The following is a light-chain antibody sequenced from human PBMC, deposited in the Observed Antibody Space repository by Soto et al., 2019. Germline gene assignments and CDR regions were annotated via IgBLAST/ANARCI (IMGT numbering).Light chain of an antibody. J-gene: IGKJ5*01. Sequence: EIVMTQSPATLSVSPGERATLSCRASQSVSGNLAWYQQKPGQAPRLLIYGASTRANGIPARFSGSGSGTEFTLTISSRQSEDFAVYYCQQYNNWFSITFGQGTRLEIK. CDR3: QQYNNWFSIT. CDR2: GAS. CDR1: QSVSGN. V-gene: IGKV3-15*01.